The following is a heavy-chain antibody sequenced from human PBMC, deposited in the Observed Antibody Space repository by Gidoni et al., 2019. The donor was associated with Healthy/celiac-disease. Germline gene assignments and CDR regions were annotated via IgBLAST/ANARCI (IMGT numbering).Heavy chain of an antibody. CDR1: GFTFTSSA. J-gene: IGHJ3*02. Sequence: QMQLVQSGPEVKKPGTSVKVSCKASGFTFTSSAMQWVRQARGQRLEWIGWIVVGSGNTNYAQKFQERVTITRDMSTSTAYMELSSLRSEDTAVYYCAAVGVRYSYGSSTDAFDIWGQGTMVTVSS. CDR3: AAVGVRYSYGSSTDAFDI. CDR2: IVVGSGNT. V-gene: IGHV1-58*02. D-gene: IGHD5-18*01.